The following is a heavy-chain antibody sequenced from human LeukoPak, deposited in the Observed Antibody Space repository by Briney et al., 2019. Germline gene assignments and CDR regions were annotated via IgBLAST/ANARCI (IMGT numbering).Heavy chain of an antibody. CDR2: IKSKTDGGTT. Sequence: SGGSLRLSCAASGFTFSNAWMSWVRQAPGKGLEWVGRIKSKTDGGTTDYAAPVKGRFTISRDDSKNTLYLQMNSLKTEDTAVYYCTTGAKNYDSSGRDYWGQGTLVTVSS. CDR3: TTGAKNYDSSGRDY. V-gene: IGHV3-15*01. D-gene: IGHD3-22*01. CDR1: GFTFSNAW. J-gene: IGHJ4*02.